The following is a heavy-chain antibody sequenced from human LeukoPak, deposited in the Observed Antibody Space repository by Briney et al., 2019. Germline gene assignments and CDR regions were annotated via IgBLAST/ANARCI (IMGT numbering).Heavy chain of an antibody. D-gene: IGHD3-22*01. CDR1: GFTVSTNY. V-gene: IGHV3-30-3*01. J-gene: IGHJ4*02. CDR3: TRELDSSRYPFDH. Sequence: RGSLRLSCAASGFTVSTNYVSWVRQAPGKGLEWVALISYDGSNKYYADSVKGRFTISRDNSKKTLYLQMDSLRAEDTAVYYCTRELDSSRYPFDHWGQGTLHSLSS. CDR2: ISYDGSNK.